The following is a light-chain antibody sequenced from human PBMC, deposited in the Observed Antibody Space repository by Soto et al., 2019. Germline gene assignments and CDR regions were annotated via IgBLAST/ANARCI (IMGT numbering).Light chain of an antibody. V-gene: IGKV3-15*01. Sequence: EIVMTQSPATLSVSPGERATLSCRASQSLSSYLAWYQQKPGQAPRLLIYGVSTRATGVPPRFSGSGSGTEFTLTISSLQSEDFAVYYCQQRSNWPPEYTFGQGTKLEIK. CDR2: GVS. J-gene: IGKJ2*01. CDR3: QQRSNWPPEYT. CDR1: QSLSSY.